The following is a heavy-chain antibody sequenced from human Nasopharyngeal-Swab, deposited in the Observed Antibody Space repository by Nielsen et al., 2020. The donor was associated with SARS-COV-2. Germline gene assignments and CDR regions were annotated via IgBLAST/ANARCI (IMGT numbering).Heavy chain of an antibody. CDR3: AKDIGIYYYMDV. Sequence: GGSLRLSCAASGFTFDDYAMYWVRQAPGKGLEWVSLISGDGGSTYYADSVKGRFTISRDNSKNSLYLQMNSLRTEDTALYYCAKDIGIYYYMDVWGKGTTVTVSS. V-gene: IGHV3-43*02. J-gene: IGHJ6*03. CDR2: ISGDGGST. D-gene: IGHD3-3*02. CDR1: GFTFDDYA.